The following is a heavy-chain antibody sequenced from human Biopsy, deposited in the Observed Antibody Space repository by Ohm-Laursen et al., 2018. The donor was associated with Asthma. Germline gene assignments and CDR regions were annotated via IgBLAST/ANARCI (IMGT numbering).Heavy chain of an antibody. CDR2: IYWDDDK. Sequence: TQTLTLTYTFSGFPLSTSGGGVGWIRQPPGKALEWLGNIYWDDDKRYSPSLPSRLTITRDTPKDQVVLTMTNMGPVDTGTYYCVHTLVGLKAFDFWGQGTLVPVSS. CDR1: GFPLSTSGGG. J-gene: IGHJ4*02. CDR3: VHTLVGLKAFDF. D-gene: IGHD1-26*01. V-gene: IGHV2-5*02.